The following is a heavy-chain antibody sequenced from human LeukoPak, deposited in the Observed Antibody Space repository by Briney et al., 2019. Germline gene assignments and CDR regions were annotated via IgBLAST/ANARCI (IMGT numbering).Heavy chain of an antibody. CDR1: GGTFSIYA. CDR2: IIPIFGTA. V-gene: IGHV1-69*05. J-gene: IGHJ3*02. CDR3: AGSYYDSSGWRHAFDI. Sequence: SVKVSCKASGGTFSIYAISCVRQAPGQGLEWMGGIIPIFGTANYAQKFQGRVTITTDESTSTAYMELSSLRSEDTAVYYCAGSYYDSSGWRHAFDIWGQGTMVTVSS. D-gene: IGHD3-22*01.